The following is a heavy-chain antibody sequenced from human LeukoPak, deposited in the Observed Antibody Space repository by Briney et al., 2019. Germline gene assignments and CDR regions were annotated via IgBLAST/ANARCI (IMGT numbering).Heavy chain of an antibody. CDR2: INPNSGGT. CDR1: GYTFTGYY. J-gene: IGHJ4*02. Sequence: ASVKVSCKASGYTFTGYYMHWVRQAPGQGLEWMGWINPNSGGTNYAQKFQGRVTMTRDTSISTAYMELSRLRSDDTAVYYCARAAYYYDSSGPPPPPYFDYWGQGTLVTVSS. D-gene: IGHD3-22*01. V-gene: IGHV1-2*02. CDR3: ARAAYYYDSSGPPPPPYFDY.